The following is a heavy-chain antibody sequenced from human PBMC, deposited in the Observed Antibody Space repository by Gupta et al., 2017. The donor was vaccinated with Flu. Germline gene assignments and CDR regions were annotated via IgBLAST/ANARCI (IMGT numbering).Heavy chain of an antibody. Sequence: QVQLVESGGGVVQPGRSLRLSCAASGFTFSSYGMHWVRQAPGKGLEWVEVISYDGSNKYYADSVKGRFTISRDNSKNTLYLQMNSLRAEDTAVYYCAKVAAVAGGGLDYWGQGTLVTVSS. CDR3: AKVAAVAGGGLDY. D-gene: IGHD6-19*01. J-gene: IGHJ4*02. CDR2: ISYDGSNK. V-gene: IGHV3-30*18. CDR1: GFTFSSYG.